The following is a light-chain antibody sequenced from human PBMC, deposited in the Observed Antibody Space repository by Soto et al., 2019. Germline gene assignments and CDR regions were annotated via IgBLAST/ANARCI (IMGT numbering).Light chain of an antibody. J-gene: IGLJ1*01. Sequence: QSVLTQPASVSGSPGLSITISCTGTSSDVGAYNFVSWYQQHPDKAPKLMIFDVSNRPSGVSNRFSGPKSGNTASLTISGLQSEDEAEYYCGSYTTSSNYVFGTGTKVTV. CDR2: DVS. CDR1: SSDVGAYNF. CDR3: GSYTTSSNYV. V-gene: IGLV2-14*03.